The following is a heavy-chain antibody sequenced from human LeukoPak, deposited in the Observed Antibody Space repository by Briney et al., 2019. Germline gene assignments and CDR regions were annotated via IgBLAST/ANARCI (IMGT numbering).Heavy chain of an antibody. V-gene: IGHV4-4*02. CDR2: IYHSGST. CDR3: ARGYYYDSSGYETNFDY. D-gene: IGHD3-22*01. Sequence: SETLSLTCAVSGGSISSSNWWSWVRQPPGKGLEWIGEIYHSGSTNYNPPLKSRVTISVDKSKNQFSLKLSSVTAADTAVYYCARGYYYDSSGYETNFDYWGQGTLVTVSS. J-gene: IGHJ4*02. CDR1: GGSISSSNW.